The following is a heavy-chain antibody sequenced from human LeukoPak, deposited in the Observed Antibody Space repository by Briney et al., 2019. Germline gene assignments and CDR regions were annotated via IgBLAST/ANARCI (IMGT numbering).Heavy chain of an antibody. CDR1: GASISSGGYY. V-gene: IGHV4-31*03. Sequence: PSQTLSLTCTVSGASISSGGYYWSWLRQHPGKGLEWIGYIYYSGSTYYNPSLKSRVTISVDTSKNQFSLKLSSVTAADTAVYYCARERWYYGSGSYHYFDYWGQGTLVTVSS. CDR3: ARERWYYGSGSYHYFDY. J-gene: IGHJ4*02. D-gene: IGHD3-10*01. CDR2: IYYSGST.